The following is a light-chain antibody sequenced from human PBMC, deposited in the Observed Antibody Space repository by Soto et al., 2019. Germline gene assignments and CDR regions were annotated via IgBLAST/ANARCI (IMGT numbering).Light chain of an antibody. Sequence: QSVLTQPPSVSGAPGQRVTISCTGSSSNIGAGYDVHWYQQLPGAAPKLLIYDNNNRPSGVPDRFSGSKSGTSASLAITGLQAEDEADYYCQSHDISLDDSYVLGTGTKLTVL. CDR2: DNN. CDR3: QSHDISLDDSYV. CDR1: SSNIGAGYD. J-gene: IGLJ1*01. V-gene: IGLV1-40*01.